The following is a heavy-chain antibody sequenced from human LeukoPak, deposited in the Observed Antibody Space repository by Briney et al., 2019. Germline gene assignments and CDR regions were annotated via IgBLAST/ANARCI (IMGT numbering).Heavy chain of an antibody. CDR3: ARDAYGGDY. J-gene: IGHJ4*02. CDR2: IYSGGST. CDR1: GFTVSSNY. Sequence: GGSLRLSCAASGFTVSSNYMSWVRQAPGKGLEWVSVIYSGGSTYYADSVKGRFTISRDNAKNSLFLQLSSLRAEDTAVYYCARDAYGGDYWGQGTLVTVSS. D-gene: IGHD4/OR15-4a*01. V-gene: IGHV3-53*01.